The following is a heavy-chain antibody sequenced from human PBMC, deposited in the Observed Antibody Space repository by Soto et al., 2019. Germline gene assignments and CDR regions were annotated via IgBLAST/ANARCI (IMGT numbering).Heavy chain of an antibody. V-gene: IGHV4-30-4*01. CDR1: GGSISSGDYY. Sequence: SETLSLTCTVSGGSISSGDYYWSWIRQPPGKGLEWIGYIYYSGSTYYNASLKSRVTISIDTSKNQFSLKLSSVTAADTAVYYCARVQLFAFDIWGQGTMVTVSS. J-gene: IGHJ3*02. CDR3: ARVQLFAFDI. D-gene: IGHD4-4*01. CDR2: IYYSGST.